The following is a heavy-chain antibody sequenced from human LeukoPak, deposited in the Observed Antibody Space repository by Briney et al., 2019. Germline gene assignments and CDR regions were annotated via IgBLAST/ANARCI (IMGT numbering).Heavy chain of an antibody. CDR1: GGSINGYY. CDR2: SYYSGST. D-gene: IGHD3-3*01. J-gene: IGHJ6*03. V-gene: IGHV4-59*01. Sequence: SETLSLTCNVSGGSINGYYWSWIRQPPGKGLEWIGYSYYSGSTNYNPSLKGRVTISVDTSKNQFSLRLSSVTAADTAVYYCARNPNRGGYYSYYFYYMDVWGKGTTVTVSS. CDR3: ARNPNRGGYYSYYFYYMDV.